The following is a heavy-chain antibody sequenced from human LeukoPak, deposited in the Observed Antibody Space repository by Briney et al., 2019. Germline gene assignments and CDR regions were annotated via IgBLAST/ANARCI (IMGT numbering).Heavy chain of an antibody. CDR3: ARSRMITFGGVIVPEYYFDY. CDR2: IYTSGST. CDR1: GGSISSYY. D-gene: IGHD3-16*02. V-gene: IGHV4-4*07. Sequence: PSETLSLTCTVSGGSISSYYGSWIRQPAGKGLEWIGRIYTSGSTNYNPSLKSRVTMSVDTSKNQFSLKLSSVTAADTAVYYCARSRMITFGGVIVPEYYFDYWGQGTLVTVSS. J-gene: IGHJ4*02.